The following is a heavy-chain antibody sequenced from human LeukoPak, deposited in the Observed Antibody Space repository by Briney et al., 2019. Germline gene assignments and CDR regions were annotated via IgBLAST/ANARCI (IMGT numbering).Heavy chain of an antibody. Sequence: GGSLRLSCAASGFTFSTYSMSWVRQAPGKGLEWVSYISSISSIIYYADSVKGRFTTSRDNARNSLYLQMNSLRAEDTAVYYCTRSRPGTEAGQPNFDYWGQGTLVTVSS. V-gene: IGHV3-48*01. CDR2: ISSISSII. D-gene: IGHD6-13*01. CDR3: TRSRPGTEAGQPNFDY. CDR1: GFTFSTYS. J-gene: IGHJ4*02.